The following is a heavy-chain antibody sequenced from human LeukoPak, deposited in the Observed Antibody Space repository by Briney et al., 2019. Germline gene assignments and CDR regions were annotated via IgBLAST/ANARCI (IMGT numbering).Heavy chain of an antibody. D-gene: IGHD3-22*01. CDR1: GFNFGAYT. CDR3: ARDFFHSSESRPFDY. V-gene: IGHV3-21*06. CDR2: IFSRSESI. J-gene: IGHJ4*02. Sequence: GGSLRLSCAASGFNFGAYTINWVRQAPGKGLEWVSCIFSRSESILYADSVKGRFSISRDNAKNLLYLQMDSLRVEDTAVYYCARDFFHSSESRPFDYWGQGTLVTVPS.